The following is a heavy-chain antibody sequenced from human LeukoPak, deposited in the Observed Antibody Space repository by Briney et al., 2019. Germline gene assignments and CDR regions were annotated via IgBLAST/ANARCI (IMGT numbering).Heavy chain of an antibody. D-gene: IGHD2-15*01. V-gene: IGHV4-39*02. CDR1: GGSISSSSYY. J-gene: IGHJ5*02. CDR2: IYYSGST. CDR3: ARDVGYGQAFDP. Sequence: PSETLSLTCTVSGGSISSSSYYWGWIRQPPGKGLEWIGSIYYSGSTYYNPSLKSRVTISVDTSKNQFSLKLSSVTAADTAVYYCARDVGYGQAFDPWGQGTLVTVSS.